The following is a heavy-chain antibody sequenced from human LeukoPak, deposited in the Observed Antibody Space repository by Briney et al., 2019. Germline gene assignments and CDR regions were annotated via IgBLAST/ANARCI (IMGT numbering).Heavy chain of an antibody. CDR1: GFAFYDLA. Sequence: GGSLRHSRTPSGFAFYDLAMSCVRQPAGKGLEWGGFIRRRAYGGAAEYAASVKGRFIISRDDSKGIAYLQMNSLKTEDTAVYYCSRNGLVDFDYWGQGPRVSVSP. J-gene: IGHJ4*02. CDR3: SRNGLVDFDY. V-gene: IGHV3-49*04. CDR2: IRRRAYGGAA.